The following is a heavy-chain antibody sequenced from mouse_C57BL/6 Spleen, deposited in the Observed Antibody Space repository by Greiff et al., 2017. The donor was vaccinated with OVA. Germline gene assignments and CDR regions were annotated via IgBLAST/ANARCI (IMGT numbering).Heavy chain of an antibody. J-gene: IGHJ2*01. Sequence: DVQLQESGPGLVKPSQSLSLTCSVTGYSITSCYYWNWIRQFPGNKLEWMGYISYDGSNNYNPSLKKRISITRDTSKNQFFLKLHSVTTEDTATYYCGGSSYDYFDYWGQGTTLTVSS. CDR2: ISYDGSN. CDR1: GYSITSCYY. CDR3: GGSSYDYFDY. D-gene: IGHD1-1*01. V-gene: IGHV3-6*01.